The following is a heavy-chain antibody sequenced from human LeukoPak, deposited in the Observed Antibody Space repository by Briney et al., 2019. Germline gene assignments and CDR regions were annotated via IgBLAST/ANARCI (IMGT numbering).Heavy chain of an antibody. CDR3: ARDYYDSSGYYDSFGY. D-gene: IGHD3-22*01. CDR2: INWNGGST. V-gene: IGHV3-20*04. CDR1: GFTFDDYG. J-gene: IGHJ4*02. Sequence: PGGSLRLSCAASGFTFDDYGMSWVRQAPGKGLEWVSGINWNGGSTGYADSVKGRFTISRDNAKNSLYLQMNSLRAEDTALYYCARDYYDSSGYYDSFGYWGQGTLVTVSS.